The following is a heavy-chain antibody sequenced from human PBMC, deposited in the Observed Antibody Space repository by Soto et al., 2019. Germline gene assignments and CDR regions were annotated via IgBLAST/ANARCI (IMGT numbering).Heavy chain of an antibody. V-gene: IGHV3-15*01. CDR1: GFTFSNAW. Sequence: GGSLKLSCAASGFTFSNAWMSWVRQAPGKGLEWVGRIKSKTDGGTTDYAAPVKGRFTISRDDSKNTLYLQMNSLKTEDTAVYYCTTLGYCSGGSCYSVYPVYFDYWGQGTLVTVSS. J-gene: IGHJ4*02. CDR3: TTLGYCSGGSCYSVYPVYFDY. CDR2: IKSKTDGGTT. D-gene: IGHD2-15*01.